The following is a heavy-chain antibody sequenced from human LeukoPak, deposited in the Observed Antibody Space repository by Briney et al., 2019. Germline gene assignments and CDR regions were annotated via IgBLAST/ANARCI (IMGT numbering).Heavy chain of an antibody. CDR2: NSAYNGNT. CDR1: GYTFTSYG. V-gene: IGHV1-18*01. CDR3: ARVHESSYYYDSSGYSDY. J-gene: IGHJ4*02. Sequence: ASVKVSCKASGYTFTSYGISWVRQAPGQGLEWTGWNSAYNGNTNYAQKLQGRVTMTTDTSTSTAYMELRSLRSDDTAVYYCARVHESSYYYDSSGYSDYWGQGTLVTVSS. D-gene: IGHD3-22*01.